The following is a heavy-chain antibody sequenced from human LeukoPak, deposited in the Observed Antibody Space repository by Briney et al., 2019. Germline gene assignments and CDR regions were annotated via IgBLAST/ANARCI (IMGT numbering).Heavy chain of an antibody. CDR1: GGSIISKSYN. J-gene: IGHJ3*02. CDR3: ARDRLSQGAFDI. CDR2: IYHSESV. Sequence: SETLSLTCTVSGGSIISKSYNWGWVRQPPGKGLEWIGSIYHSESVYYNPSLKSRIAISMDTSNNQFSLNLNSLTAADTAVYYCARDRLSQGAFDIWGQGTVVTVSS. V-gene: IGHV4-39*07.